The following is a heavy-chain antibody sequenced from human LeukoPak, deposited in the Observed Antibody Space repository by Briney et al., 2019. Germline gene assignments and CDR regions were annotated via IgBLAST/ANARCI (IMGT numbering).Heavy chain of an antibody. J-gene: IGHJ4*02. CDR2: INSDGSST. CDR1: GFTFGSYW. CDR3: ARDKGDYYDSSGYSVDY. V-gene: IGHV3-74*01. D-gene: IGHD3-22*01. Sequence: GGSLRLSCVASGFTFGSYWMHWVRQAPGKGLVWVSRINSDGSSTSYADSVKGRFTISRDNAKNTLYLQMNSLRAEDTAVYYCARDKGDYYDSSGYSVDYWGQGTLVTVSS.